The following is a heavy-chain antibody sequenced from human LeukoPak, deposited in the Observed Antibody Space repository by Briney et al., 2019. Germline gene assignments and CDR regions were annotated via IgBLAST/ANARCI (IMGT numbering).Heavy chain of an antibody. V-gene: IGHV4-4*07. CDR1: GGSISSYY. D-gene: IGHD2-15*01. Sequence: SETLSLTCTVSGGSISSYYWSWIRQPAGKGLEWIGRINTSGSTNYNPSLKSRVTMSVDTSKNQFSLKLSSVTAADTAVYYCARAVEDGYCSGGSCYADAFDIWGQGTMVTVSS. J-gene: IGHJ3*02. CDR2: INTSGST. CDR3: ARAVEDGYCSGGSCYADAFDI.